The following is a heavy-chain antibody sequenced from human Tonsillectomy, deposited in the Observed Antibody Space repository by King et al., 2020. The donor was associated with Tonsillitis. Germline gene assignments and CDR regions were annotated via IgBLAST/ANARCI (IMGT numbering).Heavy chain of an antibody. CDR2: IFHSGNT. D-gene: IGHD3-16*01. V-gene: IGHV4-30-2*01. CDR3: ARGGAGDHFDY. J-gene: IGHJ4*02. Sequence: QLQESGSGLVKPAQTLSLTCAVSGGSLKSGDYSWSWIRQPPGKGLEWIGYIFHSGNTYYSPSLQSRITISVDRSKNQFSLTLTSMTAADTDVYYCARGGAGDHFDYWGQGILVTVSS. CDR1: GGSLKSGDYS.